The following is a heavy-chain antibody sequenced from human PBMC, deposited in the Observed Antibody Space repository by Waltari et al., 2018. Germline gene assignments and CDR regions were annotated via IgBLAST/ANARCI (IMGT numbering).Heavy chain of an antibody. J-gene: IGHJ4*02. CDR1: GYTFTSYA. CDR2: INAGNGNT. CDR3: ARGAGGSYYSKEDY. D-gene: IGHD1-26*01. V-gene: IGHV1-3*01. Sequence: QVQLVQSGAEVKKPGASVKVSCKASGYTFTSYAMHWVRQAPGQRREWMGWINAGNGNTKYSQKFQGRVTITRDTSASTAYMELSSLRSEDTAVYYCARGAGGSYYSKEDYWGQGTLVTVSS.